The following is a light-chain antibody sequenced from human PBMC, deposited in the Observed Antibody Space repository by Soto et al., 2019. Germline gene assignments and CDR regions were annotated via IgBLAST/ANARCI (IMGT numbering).Light chain of an antibody. J-gene: IGKJ5*01. V-gene: IGKV1-12*01. Sequence: DIQMTQSPSSVSVSVGDRVTISCRAGQGIGRWLAWYQQRPGKAPKLLIYGASNLLPGVPSRFSGSGSGTDFTLTISGLQSEDIGTYYCQQGNDFPITFGQGIRLEIK. CDR3: QQGNDFPIT. CDR2: GAS. CDR1: QGIGRW.